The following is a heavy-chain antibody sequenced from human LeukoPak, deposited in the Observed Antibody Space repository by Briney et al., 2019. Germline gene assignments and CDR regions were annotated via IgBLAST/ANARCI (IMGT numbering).Heavy chain of an antibody. J-gene: IGHJ5*02. Sequence: PGGSLRLSCAASGFTFSSYGMHWVRQAPGKGLEWVAFIRYDGSNKYYADSVKGRFTISRDNSKNTLYLQMNSLRAEDTAVYYCAKDHSYYGSGSYIGFDPWGQGTLVTVSS. CDR1: GFTFSSYG. CDR3: AKDHSYYGSGSYIGFDP. D-gene: IGHD3-10*01. CDR2: IRYDGSNK. V-gene: IGHV3-30*02.